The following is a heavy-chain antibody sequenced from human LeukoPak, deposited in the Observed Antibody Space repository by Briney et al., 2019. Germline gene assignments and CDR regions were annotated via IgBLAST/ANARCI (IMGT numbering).Heavy chain of an antibody. CDR3: ARVGDGSGSYYFDY. CDR1: GGSISSGGYY. V-gene: IGHV4-31*03. J-gene: IGHJ4*02. Sequence: SQTLSPTCTVSGGSISSGGYYWSWIRQHPGKGLEWIGYIYYSGSTYYNPFLKSRVTISVDTSKNQFSLKLSSVTAADTAVYYCARVGDGSGSYYFDYWGQGTLVTVSS. D-gene: IGHD3-10*01. CDR2: IYYSGST.